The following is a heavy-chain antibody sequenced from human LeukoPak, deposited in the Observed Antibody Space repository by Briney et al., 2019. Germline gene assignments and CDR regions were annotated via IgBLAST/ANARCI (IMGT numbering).Heavy chain of an antibody. Sequence: GASVKVSCKASGGTFSSYAISWVRQAPGQGLEWMGGIIPIFGTANYAQKFQGRVTITADKFTSTAYMELSSLRSEDTAVYYCARKVPNDSSGYYYRGQFDPWGQGTLVTVSS. CDR3: ARKVPNDSSGYYYRGQFDP. CDR1: GGTFSSYA. V-gene: IGHV1-69*06. D-gene: IGHD3-22*01. J-gene: IGHJ5*02. CDR2: IIPIFGTA.